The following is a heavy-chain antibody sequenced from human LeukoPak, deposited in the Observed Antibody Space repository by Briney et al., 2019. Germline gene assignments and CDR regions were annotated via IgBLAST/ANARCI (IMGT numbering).Heavy chain of an antibody. CDR1: GYTFTNYG. Sequence: ASVKVSCKASGYTFTNYGISWVRQAPGQGLEWMGWISANNGNRNYALKLQDRVSMTTVTSTSTAYMELRSLRSDDTAVYYCARQGYGGHSRGAADYWGQGTLVTVSS. V-gene: IGHV1-18*01. D-gene: IGHD4-23*01. CDR2: ISANNGNR. J-gene: IGHJ4*02. CDR3: ARQGYGGHSRGAADY.